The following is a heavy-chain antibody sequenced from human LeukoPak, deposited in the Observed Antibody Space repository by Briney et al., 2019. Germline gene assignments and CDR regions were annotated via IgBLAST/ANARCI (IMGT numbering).Heavy chain of an antibody. CDR1: GGTFSSYA. J-gene: IGHJ4*02. V-gene: IGHV1-69*13. CDR3: ARGLYYYGSGSPNDY. CDR2: IIPIFGTA. D-gene: IGHD3-10*01. Sequence: GASVKVSCKASGGTFSSYAISWVRQAPGQGLEWMGGIIPIFGTANYAQKFQGRVTITADESTSTAYMELSSLRSDDTAVYYCARGLYYYGSGSPNDYWGQGTLVTVSS.